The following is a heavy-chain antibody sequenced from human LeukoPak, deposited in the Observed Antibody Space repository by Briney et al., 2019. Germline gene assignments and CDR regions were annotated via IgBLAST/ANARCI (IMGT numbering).Heavy chain of an antibody. CDR3: AKGPRAGAGY. J-gene: IGHJ4*02. V-gene: IGHV3-11*01. Sequence: GGSLRLSCAASGFTFSDYHMSWIRQAPGKGLEWVSYISTSGSIIYHADSVKGRFTISRDNAKNSLYLQMNSLRAEDTAVYYCAKGPRAGAGYWGQGTLVTVSS. CDR2: ISTSGSII. CDR1: GFTFSDYH.